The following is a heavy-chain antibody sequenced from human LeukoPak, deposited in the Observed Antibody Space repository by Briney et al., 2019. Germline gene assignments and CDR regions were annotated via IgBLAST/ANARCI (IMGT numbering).Heavy chain of an antibody. V-gene: IGHV3-74*01. D-gene: IGHD3-10*01. CDR3: ARATGYYGSGSYLVYYYYGMDV. J-gene: IGHJ6*02. CDR2: INSDGCST. CDR1: GFTFSSYW. Sequence: GGSLRLSCAASGFTFSSYWMHWVRQAPGKGLVWVSRINSDGCSTSYADSVKGRFTISRDNAKNTLYLQMNSLRAEDTAVYYCARATGYYGSGSYLVYYYYGMDVWGQGTTVTVSS.